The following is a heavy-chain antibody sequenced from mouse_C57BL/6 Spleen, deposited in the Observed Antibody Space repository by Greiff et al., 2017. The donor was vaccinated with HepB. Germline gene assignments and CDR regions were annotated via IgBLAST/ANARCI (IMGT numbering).Heavy chain of an antibody. V-gene: IGHV1-82*01. D-gene: IGHD2-5*01. J-gene: IGHJ2*01. CDR1: GYAFSSSW. CDR3: QTIPYSNFHDY. CDR2: IYPGDGDT. Sequence: QVQLQQSGPELVKPGASVKISCKASGYAFSSSWMNWVKQRPGKGLEWIGRIYPGDGDTNYNGKFKGKATLTAYKSSSTAYMQLSSLTSEDSAVYFCQTIPYSNFHDYWGQGTTLTVSS.